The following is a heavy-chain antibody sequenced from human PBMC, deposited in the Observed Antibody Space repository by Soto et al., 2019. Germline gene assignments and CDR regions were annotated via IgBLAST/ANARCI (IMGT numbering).Heavy chain of an antibody. CDR3: PRYGSTFYGGWFDP. J-gene: IGHJ5*02. CDR2: IYYSGTT. V-gene: IGHV4-59*01. CDR1: DDSMNKYI. D-gene: IGHD6-13*01. Sequence: VQLQESGPGLVKPSETLSLTCSVSDDSMNKYIWSWIRQTPGKGLEWIGYIYYSGTTDYNPSLKSRVTISVDTSKNLFSLKLNAVTAADTTVYYCPRYGSTFYGGWFDPWGQGILVAVSS.